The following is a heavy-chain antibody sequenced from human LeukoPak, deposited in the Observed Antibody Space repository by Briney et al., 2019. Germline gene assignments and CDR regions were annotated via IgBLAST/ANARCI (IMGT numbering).Heavy chain of an antibody. V-gene: IGHV4-59*08. Sequence: SETLSLTCTVSGGSISSYYWSWVRQPPGKGLEWIGYIYYSGSTNYNPSLKSRVTISVDTSKNQFSLKLSSVTAADTAVYYCARLYGDYGFDYWGQGTLVTVSS. D-gene: IGHD4-17*01. CDR3: ARLYGDYGFDY. J-gene: IGHJ4*02. CDR1: GGSISSYY. CDR2: IYYSGST.